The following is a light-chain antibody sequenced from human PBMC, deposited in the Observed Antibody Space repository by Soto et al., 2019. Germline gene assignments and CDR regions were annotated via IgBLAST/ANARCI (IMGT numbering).Light chain of an antibody. Sequence: QSVLTQPASVSGSPGQSITISCSGTSSDVGAYNYVSWYQQHPGSAPKLMIYDVSNRPSGISNRFSGSKSGNTASLTISGLQAEDEADYYCSSYTISSTKVFGGGTKLTVL. CDR1: SSDVGAYNY. CDR3: SSYTISSTKV. J-gene: IGLJ2*01. CDR2: DVS. V-gene: IGLV2-14*03.